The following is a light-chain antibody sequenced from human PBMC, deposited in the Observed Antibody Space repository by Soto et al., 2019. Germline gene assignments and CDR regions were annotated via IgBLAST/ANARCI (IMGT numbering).Light chain of an antibody. J-gene: IGLJ1*01. V-gene: IGLV2-8*01. Sequence: QSALTQPPSASGSPGQSVTISCTGTSSDVGGYNYVSWYQQHPGKAPKLMIYEVNKRPSGVPDRFSGSKSGNTASLTVSGLRAEDGLVYFCGSYAGTLFFFGTGT. CDR1: SSDVGGYNY. CDR2: EVN. CDR3: GSYAGTLFF.